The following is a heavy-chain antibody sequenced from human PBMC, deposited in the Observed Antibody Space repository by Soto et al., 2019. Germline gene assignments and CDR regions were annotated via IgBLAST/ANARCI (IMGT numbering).Heavy chain of an antibody. V-gene: IGHV3-30-3*01. CDR1: GFTFSSYA. Sequence: GSLRLSCAASGFTFSSYAMHWVRQAPGKGLEWVAVISYDGSNKYYADSVKGRFTISRDNSKNTLYLQMNSRRAEDTAVSYCARDQIPGVAGNNFDYWGQGTLVPVS. CDR3: ARDQIPGVAGNNFDY. CDR2: ISYDGSNK. J-gene: IGHJ4*02. D-gene: IGHD6-19*01.